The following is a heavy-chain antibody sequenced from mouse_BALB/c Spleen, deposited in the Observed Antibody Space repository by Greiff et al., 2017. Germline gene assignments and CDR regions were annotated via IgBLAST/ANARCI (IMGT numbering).Heavy chain of an antibody. CDR1: GFNIKDTY. Sequence: DVKLVESGAELVKPGASVKLSCTASGFNIKDTYMHWVKQRPEQGLEWIGRIDPANGNTKYDPKFQGKATITADTSSNTAYLQLSSLTSEDTAVYYCARKGDWDGWFAYWGQGTLVTVSA. D-gene: IGHD4-1*01. CDR2: IDPANGNT. J-gene: IGHJ3*01. CDR3: ARKGDWDGWFAY. V-gene: IGHV14-3*02.